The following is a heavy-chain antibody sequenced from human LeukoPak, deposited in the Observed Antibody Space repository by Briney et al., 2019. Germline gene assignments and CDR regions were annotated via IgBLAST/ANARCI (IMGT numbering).Heavy chain of an antibody. D-gene: IGHD6-19*01. CDR1: GDSFTGYH. V-gene: IGHV4-4*07. Sequence: PSETLSLTCTVSGDSFTGYHWSWIRQSAEKGREGIGIIYTSGSSNYNPSLKSRVTMSLDTSKRQFSLTLTSVTAADTAVYYCARTREYKQWPFDLWGQGTMVTVSS. J-gene: IGHJ3*01. CDR3: ARTREYKQWPFDL. CDR2: IYTSGSS.